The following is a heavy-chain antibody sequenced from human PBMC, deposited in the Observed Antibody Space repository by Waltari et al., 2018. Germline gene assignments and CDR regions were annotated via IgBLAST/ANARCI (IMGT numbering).Heavy chain of an antibody. CDR2: IGWNSGAI. D-gene: IGHD3-10*01. Sequence: EVQLVTSGGGLVQPGRSLRLACVGSGFRFDDYAMYWVRQRPGNVLGWVAGIGWNSGAIGYADSVRGRFSTYRDNARKSLYLQMGRLRPEDTALYYCVKGGWGFGAFYEQHWGQGIQVTVSS. CDR1: GFRFDDYA. CDR3: VKGGWGFGAFYEQH. V-gene: IGHV3-9*01. J-gene: IGHJ4*02.